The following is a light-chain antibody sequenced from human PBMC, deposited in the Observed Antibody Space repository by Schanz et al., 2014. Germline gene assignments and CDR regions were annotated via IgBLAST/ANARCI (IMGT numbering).Light chain of an antibody. V-gene: IGLV2-8*01. Sequence: QSALTQPRSVSGSPGQSVAISCTGTSSDVGGTNYVSWYQQHPGKVPKLLIYDVTKRPSGVPDRFSGSKSGNTASLTVSGLQAEDEADYYCSSNGGVNIYVFGTGTKLTVL. CDR2: DVT. CDR1: SSDVGGTNY. J-gene: IGLJ1*01. CDR3: SSNGGVNIYV.